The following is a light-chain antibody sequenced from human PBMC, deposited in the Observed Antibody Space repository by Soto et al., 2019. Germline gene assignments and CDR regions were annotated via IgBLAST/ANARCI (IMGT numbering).Light chain of an antibody. CDR3: SSYTSSSTPSV. V-gene: IGLV2-14*01. J-gene: IGLJ1*01. Sequence: QSVLTQPASVSGSPGQSITISCTGSSSDVGGYNSVSWYQHHPGKAPKLIIYEVSNRPSGVSNRFSGSKSDNTASLAISGLQADDEADYYCSSYTSSSTPSVFGTGTKLTVL. CDR2: EVS. CDR1: SSDVGGYNS.